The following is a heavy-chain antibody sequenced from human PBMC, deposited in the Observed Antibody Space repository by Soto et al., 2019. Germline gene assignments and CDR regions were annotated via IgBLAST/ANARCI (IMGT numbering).Heavy chain of an antibody. Sequence: GESLKISCAASGFTFSSYGMHWVRQAPGKGLEWVAVIWYDGSNKYYADSVKGRFTISRDNSKNTLYLQMNSLRAEDTAVYYCARDGYDFWSAWYYYYGMDVWGQGTTVTVSS. CDR1: GFTFSSYG. CDR2: IWYDGSNK. D-gene: IGHD3-3*01. V-gene: IGHV3-33*01. J-gene: IGHJ6*02. CDR3: ARDGYDFWSAWYYYYGMDV.